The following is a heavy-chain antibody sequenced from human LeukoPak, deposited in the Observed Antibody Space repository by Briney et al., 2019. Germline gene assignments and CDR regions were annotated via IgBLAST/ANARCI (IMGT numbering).Heavy chain of an antibody. V-gene: IGHV4-39*07. J-gene: IGHJ5*02. Sequence: SETLSLTCTVSGGSISSSSYYWGWIRQPPGKGLEWIGNIYYSGSTYYNPSLKSRVTISVDKSKNQFSLKLSSVTAADTAVYYCASTLYRRSTSGNWFDPWGQGTLVTVSS. CDR3: ASTLYRRSTSGNWFDP. D-gene: IGHD2-2*01. CDR2: IYYSGST. CDR1: GGSISSSSYY.